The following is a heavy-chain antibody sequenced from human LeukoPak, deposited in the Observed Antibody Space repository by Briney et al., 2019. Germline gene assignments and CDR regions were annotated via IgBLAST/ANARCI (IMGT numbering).Heavy chain of an antibody. D-gene: IGHD6-19*01. Sequence: PGGSLRLSCSASGFPFSSYAMHWVRQAPGKGLEWVALIWSDGGNKYYADSVKGRFTISRDNSKNTLYLQMNSLRPDDTAVYYCAKEVSSGSLDFWGQGTLVTVSS. CDR3: AKEVSSGSLDF. CDR1: GFPFSSYA. V-gene: IGHV3-30*02. CDR2: IWSDGGNK. J-gene: IGHJ4*02.